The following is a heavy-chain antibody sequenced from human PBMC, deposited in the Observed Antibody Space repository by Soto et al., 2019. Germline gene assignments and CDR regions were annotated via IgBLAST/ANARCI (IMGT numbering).Heavy chain of an antibody. CDR1: GDSMGTYY. V-gene: IGHV4-59*01. J-gene: IGHJ4*02. D-gene: IGHD6-13*01. Sequence: PSETLSLTCAVSGDSMGTYYFSWIRQAPGERLEWIGYVFYSGATNYNPSLKSRATLSIDTPHNRFSLKLNSVTAADTAVYFCARGANSWPYHFVSWGQGTLVTVSS. CDR3: ARGANSWPYHFVS. CDR2: VFYSGAT.